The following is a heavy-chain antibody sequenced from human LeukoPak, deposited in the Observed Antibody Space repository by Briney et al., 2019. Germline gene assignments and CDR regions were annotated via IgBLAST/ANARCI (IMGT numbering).Heavy chain of an antibody. D-gene: IGHD2-2*01. CDR3: AKDRYCTSSSCPIDY. CDR2: ISGGGGST. V-gene: IGHV3-23*01. CDR1: GFTFTSYS. J-gene: IGHJ4*02. Sequence: GGSLRLSCAASGFTFTSYSMNWVRQAPGKGLEWVSTISGGGGSTYYADSVKGRFTISRDNSKNSLYLQMNSLRVEDTALYYCAKDRYCTSSSCPIDYWGQGTMVTVSS.